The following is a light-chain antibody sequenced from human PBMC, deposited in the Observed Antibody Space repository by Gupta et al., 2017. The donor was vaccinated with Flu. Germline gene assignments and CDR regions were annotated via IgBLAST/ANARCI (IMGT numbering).Light chain of an antibody. V-gene: IGLV3-10*01. CDR2: EDN. Sequence: GQTARITCSGDALTKKYAYWYQQKSGQAPVLVIFEDNKRPSGIPGRFSGSSSGTMATLTISGAQVEDAADYYCYSADSSGDLRFGGGTRLTVL. CDR3: YSADSSGDLR. J-gene: IGLJ3*02. CDR1: ALTKKY.